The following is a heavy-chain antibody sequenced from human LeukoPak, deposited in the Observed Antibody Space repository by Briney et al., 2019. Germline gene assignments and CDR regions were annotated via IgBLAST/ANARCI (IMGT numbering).Heavy chain of an antibody. D-gene: IGHD2-2*01. J-gene: IGHJ4*02. CDR3: AKDIVVVPAARRDFGY. Sequence: GGSLRLSCAASGFTFSSYAMSWVRQAPGKGLESVSTISGSGGSTYYADSVKDRLTISRDNSKNTLSLKMPSMRLEDTAVYYCAKDIVVVPAARRDFGYWGQGTLVTVSS. CDR2: ISGSGGST. V-gene: IGHV3-23*01. CDR1: GFTFSSYA.